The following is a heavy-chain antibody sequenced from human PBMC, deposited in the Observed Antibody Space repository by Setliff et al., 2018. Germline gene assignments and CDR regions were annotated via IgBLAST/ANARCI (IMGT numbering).Heavy chain of an antibody. V-gene: IGHV3-7*04. D-gene: IGHD5-18*01. J-gene: IGHJ4*02. Sequence: PGGSLRLSCAASGFTFDNAWMSWVRQAPGRGLEWVANIKQDGSDKYYVDSVKGRFTISRDNAKNSLYLQMNNLRAEDTAVYYCARGGYSYGYWGQGTLVTVSS. CDR1: GFTFDNAW. CDR3: ARGGYSYGY. CDR2: IKQDGSDK.